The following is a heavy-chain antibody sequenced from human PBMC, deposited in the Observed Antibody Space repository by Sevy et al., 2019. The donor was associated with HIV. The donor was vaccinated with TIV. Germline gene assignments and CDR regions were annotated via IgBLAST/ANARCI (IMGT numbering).Heavy chain of an antibody. CDR3: ARVGGSQYYYGLDV. D-gene: IGHD2-15*01. CDR1: GLTVNSNY. V-gene: IGHV3-53*01. Sequence: GGSLRLSCAASGLTVNSNYMSWVRQAPGRGLEWVAVIYSDSRTSYAKSVKGRFSISRDNSKNTLFLQMDTLRGEDTAVYYCARVGGSQYYYGLDVWGQGTRVTVSS. CDR2: IYSDSRT. J-gene: IGHJ6*02.